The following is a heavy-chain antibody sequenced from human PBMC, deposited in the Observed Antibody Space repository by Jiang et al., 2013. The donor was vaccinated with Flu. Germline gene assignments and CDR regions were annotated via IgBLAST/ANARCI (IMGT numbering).Heavy chain of an antibody. D-gene: IGHD3-10*01. CDR3: ARLAVRGDRLFQDAIET. CDR1: GGYISDSSYY. J-gene: IGHJ3*02. CDR2: IYFSGHS. Sequence: PGLVKPSQTLSLTCSVSGGYISDSSYYWGWVRQAPDKSLEWIGYIYFSGHSHLNPSLNSRLTLSVDTSRDRLSLNLRSVTAADTAVYYCARLAVRGDRLFQDAIETWGRGTTVTVSS. V-gene: IGHV4-39*01.